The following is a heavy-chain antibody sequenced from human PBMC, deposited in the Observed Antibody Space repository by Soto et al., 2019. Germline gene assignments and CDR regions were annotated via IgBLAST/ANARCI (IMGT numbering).Heavy chain of an antibody. Sequence: ASVKVSCKASGYTFTSYAMHWVRQAPGQRLEWMGWINAGNGNTKYSQKFQGRVTITRDTSASTAYMELSSLRSEDTAVYYCVRGSYGDYDWFDPWGQGTLVTVSS. V-gene: IGHV1-3*01. D-gene: IGHD4-17*01. CDR3: VRGSYGDYDWFDP. J-gene: IGHJ5*02. CDR1: GYTFTSYA. CDR2: INAGNGNT.